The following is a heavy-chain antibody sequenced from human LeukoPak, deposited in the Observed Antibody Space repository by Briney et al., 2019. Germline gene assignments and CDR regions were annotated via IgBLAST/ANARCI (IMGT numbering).Heavy chain of an antibody. J-gene: IGHJ6*02. CDR1: GFTFSNYA. Sequence: PGGSLRLSCAASGFTFSNYAMHWVRQAPGKGLEWVAVVSYDGSNKYYADSVKGRFTISRDNAKNSLYLQMNSLRAEDTAVYYCARDRYGSGSYYLYYYYYGMDVWGQGTTVTVSS. CDR3: ARDRYGSGSYYLYYYYYGMDV. D-gene: IGHD3-10*01. V-gene: IGHV3-30-3*01. CDR2: VSYDGSNK.